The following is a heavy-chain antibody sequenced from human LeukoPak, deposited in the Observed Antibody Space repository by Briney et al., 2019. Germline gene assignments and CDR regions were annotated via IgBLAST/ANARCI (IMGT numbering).Heavy chain of an antibody. CDR2: IYYSGST. J-gene: IGHJ4*02. CDR1: GGSISSYY. V-gene: IGHV4-59*01. D-gene: IGHD2-8*01. CDR3: ARVAWGMVDY. Sequence: SETLSLTCTVSGGSISSYYWSWIRQPPGKGLEWIGYIYYSGSTNYNPSLKSRVTISVDTSKNLFSLKLSSVTAADAAVYYCARVAWGMVDYWGQGTLVTVSS.